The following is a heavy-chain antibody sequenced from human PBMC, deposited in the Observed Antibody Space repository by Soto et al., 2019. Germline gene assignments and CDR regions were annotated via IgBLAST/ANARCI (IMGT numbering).Heavy chain of an antibody. J-gene: IGHJ4*02. D-gene: IGHD3-22*01. CDR2: IYPGDSDT. CDR3: ARGPGYYYDSSGYYFPVF. Sequence: EVQLVQSGAEVKKPGESLKISCKGSGYSFTSYWIGWVRQMPGKGLEWLGIIYPGDSDTSYSPSFQGQVTISADKSISTTYLQWSSLKASDTAMYYCARGPGYYYDSSGYYFPVFWGQGTLVTVSS. CDR1: GYSFTSYW. V-gene: IGHV5-51*01.